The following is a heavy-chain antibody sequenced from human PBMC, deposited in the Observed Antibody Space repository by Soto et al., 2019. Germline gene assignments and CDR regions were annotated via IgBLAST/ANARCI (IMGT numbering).Heavy chain of an antibody. D-gene: IGHD5-18*01. CDR3: ARGNVDTAMVLLFYFDY. Sequence: PSETLSLTCTVSGGSISSYYWSWIRQPPGKGLEWIGYIYYSGSTNYNPSLKSRVTISVDTSKNQFSLKLSSVTAADTAVYYCARGNVDTAMVLLFYFDYWGQGTLVTVSS. CDR2: IYYSGST. V-gene: IGHV4-59*01. J-gene: IGHJ4*02. CDR1: GGSISSYY.